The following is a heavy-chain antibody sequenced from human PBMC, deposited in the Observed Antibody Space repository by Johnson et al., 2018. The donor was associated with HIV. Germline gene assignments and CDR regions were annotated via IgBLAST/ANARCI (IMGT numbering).Heavy chain of an antibody. CDR2: IWYDGSNK. CDR1: GFTFSSYG. D-gene: IGHD6-13*01. Sequence: VQLVESGGGVVQPGRSLRLSCAASGFTFSSYGMHWVRQAPGKGLEWVAVIWYDGSNKYYADSVKGRFTISRDTSKNTLYLQMNSLRAEDTAVYYCARETRSAAAGHGAFDVWGQGTMVTVSS. CDR3: ARETRSAAAGHGAFDV. J-gene: IGHJ3*01. V-gene: IGHV3-33*01.